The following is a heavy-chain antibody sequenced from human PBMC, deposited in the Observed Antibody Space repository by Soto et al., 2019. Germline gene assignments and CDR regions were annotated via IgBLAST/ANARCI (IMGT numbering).Heavy chain of an antibody. D-gene: IGHD4-17*01. CDR2: ISFDGSNE. CDR3: ARPAATVIFYSGMDV. CDR1: GFTFSDFP. V-gene: IGHV3-30-3*01. J-gene: IGHJ6*02. Sequence: GGSLRLFCGASGFTFSDFPMHWVRQAPGKGLGWVAFISFDGSNEHYADSVQGRFTISRDNSENTLYLQMNSLRADDTAVYYCARPAATVIFYSGMDVWGQGTTVTVSS.